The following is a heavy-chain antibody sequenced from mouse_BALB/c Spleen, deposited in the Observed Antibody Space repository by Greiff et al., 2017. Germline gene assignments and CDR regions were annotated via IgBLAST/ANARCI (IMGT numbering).Heavy chain of an antibody. D-gene: IGHD1-1*01. CDR1: GFTFSSFG. CDR3: AREGTYYYGSSGYWYFDV. Sequence: EVKLEESGGGLVQPGGSRKLSCAASGFTFSSFGMHWVRQAPEKGLEWVAYISSGSSTIYYADTVKGRFTISRDNPKNTLFLQMTSLRSEDTAMYYCAREGTYYYGSSGYWYFDVWGAGTTVTVSS. J-gene: IGHJ1*01. V-gene: IGHV5-17*02. CDR2: ISSGSSTI.